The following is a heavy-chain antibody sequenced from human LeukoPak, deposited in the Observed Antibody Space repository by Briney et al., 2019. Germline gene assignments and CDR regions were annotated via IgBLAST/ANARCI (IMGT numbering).Heavy chain of an antibody. V-gene: IGHV3-7*01. CDR2: IKGDGSEK. J-gene: IGHJ4*02. CDR3: ARENTAVPGGDC. D-gene: IGHD5-18*01. CDR1: GFSISNYW. Sequence: PGGSLRLSCAASGFSISNYWMSWVRQAPGKRLEWLANIKGDGSEKASVDSVKGRFIISRDNTKNSLYLQMNSLRAEDTAIYYCARENTAVPGGDCWGQGTLVTVSS.